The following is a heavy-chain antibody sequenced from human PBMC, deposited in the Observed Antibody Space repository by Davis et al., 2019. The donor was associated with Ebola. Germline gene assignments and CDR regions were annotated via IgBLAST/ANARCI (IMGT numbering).Heavy chain of an antibody. J-gene: IGHJ4*02. CDR2: IYSGGST. CDR3: AREGRVGLGSIDY. V-gene: IGHV3-53*04. CDR1: GFPFSSNY. D-gene: IGHD3-10*01. Sequence: PGGLLRSPFQPLGFPFSSNYITGAGRLQGKGLEWVSAIYSGGSTYYADAVKGRFTSSRHNSKNTLYLQMNRLRAADTAVYYCAREGRVGLGSIDYWGQRTLVTDSS.